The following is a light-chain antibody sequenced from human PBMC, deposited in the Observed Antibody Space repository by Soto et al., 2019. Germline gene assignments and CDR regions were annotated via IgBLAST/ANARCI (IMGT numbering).Light chain of an antibody. CDR3: QQRTTWPT. CDR1: QSGTSS. Sequence: EIVLTQSPATLSLSPGDRATLSCRASQSGTSSLAWFQQKPGQAPRLLIYDVSRRATAIQARFSGSGSGTDFTLTISSREPEDFAVYYCQQRTTWPTFGGGTKVEIK. V-gene: IGKV3-11*01. J-gene: IGKJ4*01. CDR2: DVS.